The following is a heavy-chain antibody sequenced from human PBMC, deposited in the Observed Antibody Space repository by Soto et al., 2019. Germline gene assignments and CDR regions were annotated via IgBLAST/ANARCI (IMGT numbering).Heavy chain of an antibody. Sequence: ASVKVSCKASGYTFTGNYMHWVRQAPGQGLEWMGWINPNSGGTNYAQKFQGWVTMTRDTSISTAYMELSRLRSDDTAVYYCAREIRYYGSGSYYNFDYWGQGTLVTVSS. CDR1: GYTFTGNY. J-gene: IGHJ4*02. CDR3: AREIRYYGSGSYYNFDY. CDR2: INPNSGGT. D-gene: IGHD3-10*01. V-gene: IGHV1-2*04.